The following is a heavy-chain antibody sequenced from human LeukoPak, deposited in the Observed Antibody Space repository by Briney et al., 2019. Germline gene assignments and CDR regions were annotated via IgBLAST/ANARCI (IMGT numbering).Heavy chain of an antibody. Sequence: SQTLSLTCAISGDSVSSNSAAWNWIRQSPSRGLEWLGRTYYRSKWYNDYAVSVKGRLTVNPDTSKNQFSLQLNSVTPEDTAVYYCARLMGYCSGGSCYGGYYMDVWGKGTTVTISS. CDR1: GDSVSSNSAA. CDR3: ARLMGYCSGGSCYGGYYMDV. J-gene: IGHJ6*03. V-gene: IGHV6-1*01. CDR2: TYYRSKWYN. D-gene: IGHD2-15*01.